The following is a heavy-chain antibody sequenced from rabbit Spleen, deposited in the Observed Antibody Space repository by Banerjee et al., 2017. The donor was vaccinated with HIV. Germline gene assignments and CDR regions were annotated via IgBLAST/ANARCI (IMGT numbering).Heavy chain of an antibody. D-gene: IGHD8-1*01. CDR1: GFTISSNYY. Sequence: QEQLEESGGGLVQPEGSLTLTCKASGFTISSNYYMCWVRQAPGKGLKLIACTYDTDGGTWYASWAKGRFTISKTSSTTVTLQMTSLTVADTATYFCARDTGSSFSSYGMDLWGQGTLVTVS. V-gene: IGHV1S45*01. CDR3: ARDTGSSFSSYGMDL. J-gene: IGHJ6*01. CDR2: TYDTDGGT.